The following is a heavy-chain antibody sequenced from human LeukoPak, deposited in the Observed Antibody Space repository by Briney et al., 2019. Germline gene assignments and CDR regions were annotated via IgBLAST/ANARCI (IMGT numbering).Heavy chain of an antibody. D-gene: IGHD2-8*01. CDR2: IHHSGST. Sequence: SETLSLTCTVSGYSISSGYYWGWIRQPPGKGLEWIGSIHHSGSTYYNPSLKSRVTISVDTSKNQFSLKLSSVTAADTAVYYCARDNGNGAFDIWGQGTMVTVSS. J-gene: IGHJ3*02. V-gene: IGHV4-38-2*02. CDR3: ARDNGNGAFDI. CDR1: GYSISSGYY.